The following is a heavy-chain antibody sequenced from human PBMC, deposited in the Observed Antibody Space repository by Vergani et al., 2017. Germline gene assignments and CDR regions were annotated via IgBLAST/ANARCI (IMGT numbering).Heavy chain of an antibody. J-gene: IGHJ5*02. CDR3: ALAESSTSCINSVCITPETGSWFDP. Sequence: QVHLVQSGSEVKKPGASVKVSCKASGYTFTYRYLHWVRQAPGQALEWMGWITPFNGNTNYAQKFQDRVTITRDRSMSTAYMELSSLRSEDTAMYYCALAESSTSCINSVCITPETGSWFDPWGQGTLVTVSS. V-gene: IGHV1-45*02. CDR1: GYTFTYRY. D-gene: IGHD2-2*01. CDR2: ITPFNGNT.